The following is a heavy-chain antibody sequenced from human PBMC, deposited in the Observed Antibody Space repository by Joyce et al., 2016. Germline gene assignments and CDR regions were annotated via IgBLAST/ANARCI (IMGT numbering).Heavy chain of an antibody. D-gene: IGHD6-25*01. CDR3: AKILTATYSSGWFLDY. V-gene: IGHV3-30*18. Sequence: QVQLVESGGGVVQPGRSLRRSCAASGLTLRNYGVHWVRQAPGNGLGWVAGISYDGMYKYYADAVKGRFTISRDKSKNTVVLEMNSLRAEDTAVYYCAKILTATYSSGWFLDYWGQGTLVTVSS. CDR1: GLTLRNYG. CDR2: ISYDGMYK. J-gene: IGHJ4*02.